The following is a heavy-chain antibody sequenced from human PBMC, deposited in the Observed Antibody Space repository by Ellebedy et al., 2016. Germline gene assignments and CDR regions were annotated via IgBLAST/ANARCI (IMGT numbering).Heavy chain of an antibody. D-gene: IGHD6-19*01. J-gene: IGHJ4*02. CDR2: ISTYNGDT. Sequence: ASVKVSCKASGYTFSSYGITWVRQAPGQGLEWMGWISTYNGDTNYAQKLQGRVTMTTDTSTSTAYMELRSLRSDDTAVYYCAKAGRDNSGWYVDYWGQGTLVTVSS. V-gene: IGHV1-18*01. CDR1: GYTFSSYG. CDR3: AKAGRDNSGWYVDY.